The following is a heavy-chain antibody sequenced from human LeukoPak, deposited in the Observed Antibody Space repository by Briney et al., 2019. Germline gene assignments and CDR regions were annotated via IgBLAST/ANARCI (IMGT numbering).Heavy chain of an antibody. CDR2: IYYSGST. J-gene: IGHJ5*02. CDR3: ARGQRFLEWLYWFDP. Sequence: SETLSLTCTVSGGSISSYYWSWIRQPPGKGLEWIGYIYYSGSTNYNPSLKSRVTISVDTSKNQFSLKLSSVTAADTAVYYRARGQRFLEWLYWFDPWGQGTLVTVSS. V-gene: IGHV4-59*01. CDR1: GGSISSYY. D-gene: IGHD3-3*01.